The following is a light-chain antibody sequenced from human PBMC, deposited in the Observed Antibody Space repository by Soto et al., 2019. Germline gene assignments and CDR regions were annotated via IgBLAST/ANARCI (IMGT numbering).Light chain of an antibody. CDR2: GAS. CDR3: QQYDNSPLT. Sequence: EIVLTQSPGTLSLSPGERVTLSCRASQSVTSSNLAWYQQKPGQAPSLLISGASTRAPGIPDRFIGSGSGTDFTLTISSLEPEDFAVYYCQQYDNSPLTFGGGTKVEI. V-gene: IGKV3-20*01. J-gene: IGKJ4*01. CDR1: QSVTSSN.